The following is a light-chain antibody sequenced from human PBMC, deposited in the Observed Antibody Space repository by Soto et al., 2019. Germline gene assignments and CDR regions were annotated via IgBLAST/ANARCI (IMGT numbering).Light chain of an antibody. Sequence: EIVLTQSPATLSLSPGERATLSCRASQSVDSILAWYQQKPGQAPRLLIYDASNRASGVPARFSGSGSGTDFTLTISSLEPEDFSVYYCQQRSNWLITFGQGTRLEIK. J-gene: IGKJ5*01. CDR3: QQRSNWLIT. CDR2: DAS. CDR1: QSVDSI. V-gene: IGKV3-11*01.